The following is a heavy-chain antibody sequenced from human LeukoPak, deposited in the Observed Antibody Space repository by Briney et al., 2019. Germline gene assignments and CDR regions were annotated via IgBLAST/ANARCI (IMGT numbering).Heavy chain of an antibody. V-gene: IGHV4-34*01. J-gene: IGHJ5*02. D-gene: IGHD6-19*01. Sequence: SETLSLTCAVYGGSFSDYDWSWVRQPPGKGLEWIGEINHSGSTNYNPSLKSRVTISVDTSKNQFSLKLSSVTAADTAVYYCARRASSGWINWFDPWGQGTLVTVSS. CDR1: GGSFSDYD. CDR2: INHSGST. CDR3: ARRASSGWINWFDP.